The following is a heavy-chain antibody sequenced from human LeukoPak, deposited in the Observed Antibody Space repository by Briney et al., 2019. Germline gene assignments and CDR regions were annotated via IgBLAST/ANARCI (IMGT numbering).Heavy chain of an antibody. V-gene: IGHV3-7*01. CDR3: AREQQLENWFDP. J-gene: IGHJ5*02. Sequence: PGGSLRLSCAASGFTFSNYWMSWVRQAPGKGLEWVANIKQDGSEKYYVDSVKGRFTISRDNAKNSLYLQMNSLRAEDTAVYYCAREQQLENWFDPWGQGTLVTVSS. CDR1: GFTFSNYW. CDR2: IKQDGSEK. D-gene: IGHD6-13*01.